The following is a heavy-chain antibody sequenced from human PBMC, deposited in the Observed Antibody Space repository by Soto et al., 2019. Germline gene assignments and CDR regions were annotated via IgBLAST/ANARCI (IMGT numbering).Heavy chain of an antibody. Sequence: SETLSLTCTVSGGSISSGDYYWSWIRQPPGKGLEWIGYIYYSGSTYYNPSLKSRVTISVDTSKNQFSLKLSSVTAADTAVYYCARGRATMVRGVPSWWFDPWGQGTLVTVSS. CDR2: IYYSGST. CDR1: GGSISSGDYY. V-gene: IGHV4-30-4*01. D-gene: IGHD3-10*01. CDR3: ARGRATMVRGVPSWWFDP. J-gene: IGHJ5*02.